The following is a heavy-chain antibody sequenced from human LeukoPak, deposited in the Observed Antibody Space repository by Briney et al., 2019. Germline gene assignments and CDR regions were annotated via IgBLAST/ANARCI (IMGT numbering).Heavy chain of an antibody. D-gene: IGHD5-18*01. V-gene: IGHV4-39*01. CDR2: IYYSGST. CDR1: GGSISSSSYY. Sequence: PSETLSLTCTVSGGSISSSSYYWGWIRQPPGKGLEWIGSIYYSGSTYYNPSLKSRVTISVDTSKDQFSLKLSSVTAADTAVYYCARQIISRGYSYGAIDYWGQGTLVTVSS. J-gene: IGHJ4*02. CDR3: ARQIISRGYSYGAIDY.